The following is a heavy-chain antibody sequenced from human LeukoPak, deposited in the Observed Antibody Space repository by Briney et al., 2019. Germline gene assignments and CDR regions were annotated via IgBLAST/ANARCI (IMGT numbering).Heavy chain of an antibody. V-gene: IGHV4-38-2*01. CDR1: GYSISSGYY. D-gene: IGHD2-2*01. CDR2: IYHSGST. CDR3: APAARGARDL. J-gene: IGHJ3*01. Sequence: PSETLSLTCAVSGYSISSGYYWGWIRQPPGKGLEWIGIIYHSGSTYYNPSLKSRVTISVDTSKNQFSLKLSSVPAADTAVYYCAPAARGARDLWGKGKMVTVSS.